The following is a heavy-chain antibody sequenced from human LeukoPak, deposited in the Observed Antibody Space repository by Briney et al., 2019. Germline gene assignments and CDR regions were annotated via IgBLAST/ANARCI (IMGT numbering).Heavy chain of an antibody. D-gene: IGHD2-2*01. CDR1: GFTFSRYG. V-gene: IGHV3-30*02. Sequence: GGSLRLSCAASGFTFSRYGMHWVRQAPGKGLEWVAFIRYDGSDKYYADSVKGRFTISRDNFKNTVYLQMNSLRAEDTAVYYCARSYCSSTSCFAFDIWGQGTMVTVSS. J-gene: IGHJ3*02. CDR2: IRYDGSDK. CDR3: ARSYCSSTSCFAFDI.